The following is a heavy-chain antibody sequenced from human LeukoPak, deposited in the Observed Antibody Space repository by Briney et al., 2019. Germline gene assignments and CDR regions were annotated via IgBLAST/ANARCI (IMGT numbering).Heavy chain of an antibody. V-gene: IGHV4-34*01. CDR1: GGSFSAYY. CDR3: ARGRGDIVVVPAAVREPAFHY. Sequence: SETLSLTCAVYGGSFSAYYRSWIRQPPGKGLEWIGEINHSGNTNYNPSLESRVTISVDTSKNQFSLKLSSVTAADTAVYYCARGRGDIVVVPAAVREPAFHYWGQGTLVTVSS. D-gene: IGHD2-2*01. CDR2: INHSGNT. J-gene: IGHJ4*02.